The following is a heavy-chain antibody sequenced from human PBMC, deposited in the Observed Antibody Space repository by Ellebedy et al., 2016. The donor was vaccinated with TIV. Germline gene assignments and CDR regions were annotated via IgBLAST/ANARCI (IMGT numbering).Heavy chain of an antibody. CDR2: IYYNGNT. Sequence: SETLSLXXTVSGGSISNYYWSWFRQPPGKRLEWIAYIYYNGNTNYNPSLKSRVTISVATPENQFSLRLTSVTAADTAVYYRARHFNSGTYPLDYWGPGTLVTVSS. CDR3: ARHFNSGTYPLDY. CDR1: GGSISNYY. V-gene: IGHV4-59*08. J-gene: IGHJ4*02. D-gene: IGHD3-10*01.